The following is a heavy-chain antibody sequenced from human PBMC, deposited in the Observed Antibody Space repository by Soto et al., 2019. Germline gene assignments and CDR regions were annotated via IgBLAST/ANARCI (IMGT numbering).Heavy chain of an antibody. CDR1: GFTFSSYG. D-gene: IGHD3-10*01. V-gene: IGHV3-30*18. J-gene: IGHJ4*02. CDR2: ISYDGSNK. CDR3: AKSITMVRGVIDN. Sequence: QVQLVESGGGVVQPGRSLRLSCAASGFTFSSYGMHWVRQAPGKGLEWVAVISYDGSNKYYADSVKARFTISRDNSKNTLYLQMNSLRAEDTAVYYCAKSITMVRGVIDNWGQGTLVTVSS.